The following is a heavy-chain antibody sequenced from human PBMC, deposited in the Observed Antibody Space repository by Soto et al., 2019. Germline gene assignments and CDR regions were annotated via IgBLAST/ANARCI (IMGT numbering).Heavy chain of an antibody. CDR1: VFTFSSYS. V-gene: IGHV3-21*01. CDR2: ISRNSSYV. CDR3: ARATLGDDFVWGSYRWDGMDY. J-gene: IGHJ4*02. D-gene: IGHD3-16*02. Sequence: EVQLVESGGGLVKPGGSLRLSCAASVFTFSSYSMNWVRQAPGKWLEWVSSISRNSSYVYYAESVKGRFTISRDKAKNSLYLQMHSLRAEDTAVYYCARATLGDDFVWGSYRWDGMDYWGQGTLVTVSS.